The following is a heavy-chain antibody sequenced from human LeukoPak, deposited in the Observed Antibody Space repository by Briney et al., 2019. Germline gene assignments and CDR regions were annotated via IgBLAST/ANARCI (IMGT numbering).Heavy chain of an antibody. CDR2: IYYSGST. D-gene: IGHD6-13*01. V-gene: IGHV4-61*01. CDR1: GDSISSSSYY. Sequence: SETLSLTCTVSGDSISSSSYYWSWIRQPPGKGLEWIGYIYYSGSTNYNPSLKSRVTISVDTSKNQFSLKLSSVTAADTAVYYCARASSSWNPFDYWGQGTLVTVSS. CDR3: ARASSSWNPFDY. J-gene: IGHJ4*02.